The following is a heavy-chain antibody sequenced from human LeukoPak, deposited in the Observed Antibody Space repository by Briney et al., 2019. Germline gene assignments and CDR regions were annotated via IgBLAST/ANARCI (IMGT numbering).Heavy chain of an antibody. CDR3: AGITMVRDNYYYYMDV. V-gene: IGHV1-18*01. CDR2: ISAYNGNT. Sequence: ASVKVSCKASGYTFTSYGISWVRQAPGQGLEWMGWISAYNGNTNYAQKLQGRVTMTTDTSTSTAYMELRSLRSDDTAVYYCAGITMVRDNYYYYMDVWGKGTTVTVSS. D-gene: IGHD3-10*01. J-gene: IGHJ6*03. CDR1: GYTFTSYG.